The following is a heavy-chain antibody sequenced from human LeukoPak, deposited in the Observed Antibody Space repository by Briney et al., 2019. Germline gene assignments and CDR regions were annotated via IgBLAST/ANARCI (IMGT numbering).Heavy chain of an antibody. V-gene: IGHV4-34*01. J-gene: IGHJ4*02. CDR3: ARGSQYYYDITGYYSHDY. Sequence: SETLSLTCAVYGGSFSGHYWSWIRQPPGKGLEWIGEINHSGSTNYNPSLKSRVTISVDTSKNQFSLKLSSVTAADTAVCYCARGSQYYYDITGYYSHDYWGQGTLVTVSS. D-gene: IGHD3-22*01. CDR1: GGSFSGHY. CDR2: INHSGST.